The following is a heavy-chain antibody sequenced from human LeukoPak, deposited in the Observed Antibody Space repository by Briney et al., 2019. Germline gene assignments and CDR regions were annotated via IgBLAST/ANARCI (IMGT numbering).Heavy chain of an antibody. CDR2: ISGSGGST. CDR3: AKGTYDILTGYYDY. J-gene: IGHJ4*02. CDR1: GFIFHNYG. D-gene: IGHD3-9*01. Sequence: PGGSLRLSCAASGFIFHNYGMSWVRQAPGKGLEWVSAISGSGGSTYYADSVKGRFTISRDNSKNTLYLQMNSLRADDTAVYYCAKGTYDILTGYYDYWGQGTLVTVSS. V-gene: IGHV3-23*01.